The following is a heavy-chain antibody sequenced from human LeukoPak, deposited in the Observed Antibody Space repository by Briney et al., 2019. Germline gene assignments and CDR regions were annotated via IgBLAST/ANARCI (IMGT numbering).Heavy chain of an antibody. V-gene: IGHV1-2*02. Sequence: GASVKVSCKASGYTFTGYYMHWVRQAPGQGLEWMGWINPNSGGTNYAQKFQGRVTMTRDTSISTAYMELSRLRFDDTAVYYCARDINIVVVVAVTEPAYDYWGQGTLVTVSS. J-gene: IGHJ4*02. CDR1: GYTFTGYY. D-gene: IGHD2-15*01. CDR2: INPNSGGT. CDR3: ARDINIVVVVAVTEPAYDY.